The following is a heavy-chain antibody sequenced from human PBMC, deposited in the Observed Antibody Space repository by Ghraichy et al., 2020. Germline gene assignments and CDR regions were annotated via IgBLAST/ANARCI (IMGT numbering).Heavy chain of an antibody. Sequence: GGSLRLSCAVSGFTFRNYAMSWVRQAPGKGLEWVSAISDNDAATYYGDSVKGRFTISRDNSKNTLYLQMNSLRAEDTAQYFCAKDQEDIIGVAAPRDSWGQGTLVTDPS. D-gene: IGHD2-15*01. CDR3: AKDQEDIIGVAAPRDS. V-gene: IGHV3-23*01. CDR2: ISDNDAAT. CDR1: GFTFRNYA. J-gene: IGHJ4*02.